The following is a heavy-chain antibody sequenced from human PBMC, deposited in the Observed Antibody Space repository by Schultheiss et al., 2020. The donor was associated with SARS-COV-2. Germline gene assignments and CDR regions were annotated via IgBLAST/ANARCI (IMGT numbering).Heavy chain of an antibody. CDR3: ARFTMVRGGPYDI. J-gene: IGHJ3*02. V-gene: IGHV2-26*01. CDR2: IFSNDEK. CDR1: GFSLSNARMG. D-gene: IGHD3-10*01. Sequence: SGPTLVKPTETLTLTCTVSGFSLSNARMGVSWIRQPPGKALEWLAHIFSNDEKSYSTYLKSRLTISKDTSKSQVVLTMTNMDPVDTATYYCARFTMVRGGPYDIWGQGTMVTVSS.